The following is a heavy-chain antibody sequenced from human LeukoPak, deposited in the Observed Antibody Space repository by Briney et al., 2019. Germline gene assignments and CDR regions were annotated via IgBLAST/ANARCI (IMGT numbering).Heavy chain of an antibody. CDR2: LYSGSTT. V-gene: IGHV3-53*01. CDR1: GFSVGSNY. D-gene: IGHD3-10*01. Sequence: GGSLRPSCAASGFSVGSNYMNWVRQAPGKGLEWVSILYSGSTTYYTDSVKGRFTISRDNSRNTLYLHMTNLRVEDTAVYFCARVGDHYHWYLDLWGRGSLLTVSS. J-gene: IGHJ2*01. CDR3: ARVGDHYHWYLDL.